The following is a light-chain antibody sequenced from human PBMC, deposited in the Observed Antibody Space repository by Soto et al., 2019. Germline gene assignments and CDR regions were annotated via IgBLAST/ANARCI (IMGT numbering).Light chain of an antibody. V-gene: IGKV1-33*01. Sequence: DIQMTQSPSSLSPSVGDRVIIACQASKDISRSLSWFQQKMGKAPNLLIYAASNLEAGVPSRFSGGGSGTNFSLIISSLQPEDVATYYCQQYHSFPYTFGRGTKL. CDR3: QQYHSFPYT. CDR2: AAS. CDR1: KDISRS. J-gene: IGKJ2*01.